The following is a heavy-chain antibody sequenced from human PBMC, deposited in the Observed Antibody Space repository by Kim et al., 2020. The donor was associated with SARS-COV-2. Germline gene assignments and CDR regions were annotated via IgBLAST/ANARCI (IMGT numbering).Heavy chain of an antibody. CDR1: GFTFRDYY. CDR2: ISSSGSTI. J-gene: IGHJ6*02. D-gene: IGHD2-15*01. CDR3: ARDKGTGYCSGGSCNRYHYYSGIDV. Sequence: GRSLRLSCAASGFTFRDYYMSWIRQAPGKGLERVSYISSSGSTIYYADSVKGRFTISRDNAKNSLYLQMNSLRAEDTAVYYCARDKGTGYCSGGSCNRYHYYSGIDVWGQGTTVTVSS. V-gene: IGHV3-11*01.